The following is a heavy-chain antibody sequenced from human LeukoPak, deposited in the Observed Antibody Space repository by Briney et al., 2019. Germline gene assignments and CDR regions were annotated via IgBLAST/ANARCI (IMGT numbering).Heavy chain of an antibody. V-gene: IGHV1-69*04. CDR1: GGTFSSYA. Sequence: ASVKVSCKASGGTFSSYAISWVRQAPGQGLEWMGRIILIFGIANYAQKFQGRVTITADKSTSTAYMELSSLRSEDTAVYYCARDPDYGGGDYWGQGTLVTVSS. D-gene: IGHD4-23*01. J-gene: IGHJ4*02. CDR3: ARDPDYGGGDY. CDR2: IILIFGIA.